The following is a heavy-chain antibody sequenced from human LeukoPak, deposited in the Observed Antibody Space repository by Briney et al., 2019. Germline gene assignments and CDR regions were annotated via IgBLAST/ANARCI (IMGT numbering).Heavy chain of an antibody. D-gene: IGHD3-3*01. CDR1: GFSFSSYA. Sequence: PGESLRLSCAASGFSFSSYAMTWVRQVPGQGQEWVSGISSGGDVTYYADSVKGRFTNSRDNSKNTLYLQMNSLRAEDTAVYYCARGPIYDFWSGYYKARSSDYYYGMDVWGQGTTVTVSS. CDR3: ARGPIYDFWSGYYKARSSDYYYGMDV. CDR2: ISSGGDVT. J-gene: IGHJ6*02. V-gene: IGHV3-23*01.